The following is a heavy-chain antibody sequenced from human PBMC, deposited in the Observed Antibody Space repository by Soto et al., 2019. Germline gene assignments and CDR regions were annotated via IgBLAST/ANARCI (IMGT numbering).Heavy chain of an antibody. CDR2: ISGNGGT. CDR1: GFTFRIYA. J-gene: IGHJ4*02. Sequence: GGSLRLSCAASGFTFRIYAMSWVRQAPGKGLEWVSTISGNGGTSYADFVRGRFTISRDNSKNTFFLQRNSMRAEDPAVYYCAKDAPGSVWLSDYWGQGTRVTFSS. D-gene: IGHD2-15*01. V-gene: IGHV3-23*01. CDR3: AKDAPGSVWLSDY.